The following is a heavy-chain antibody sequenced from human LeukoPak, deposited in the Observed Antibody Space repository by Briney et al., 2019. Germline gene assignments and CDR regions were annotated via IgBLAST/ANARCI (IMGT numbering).Heavy chain of an antibody. Sequence: KASETLSLTCTVSGGSISSSNYYWGWIRQPPGKGLEWIGSISYSGGTYYNPSLKSRVTISVDTSKNHFSLKLSSVTAADTAVYYCARIGYFPRWGQGTLVTVSS. CDR3: ARIGYFPR. J-gene: IGHJ4*02. V-gene: IGHV4-39*07. CDR1: GGSISSSNYY. CDR2: ISYSGGT. D-gene: IGHD2-21*01.